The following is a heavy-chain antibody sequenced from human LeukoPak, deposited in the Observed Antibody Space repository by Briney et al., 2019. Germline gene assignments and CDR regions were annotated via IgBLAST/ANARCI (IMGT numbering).Heavy chain of an antibody. D-gene: IGHD2-21*02. CDR1: GFTFSSSA. Sequence: GGSLRLSCAASGFTFSSSAMSWVRQAPGKGLEWVSAISNKGGYTYYADSVQGRFTISRDNSKNTLYLQMNSLRAEDTAVYCCARYCGGDCPLDYWGQGTLVTVSS. CDR2: ISNKGGYT. CDR3: ARYCGGDCPLDY. V-gene: IGHV3-23*01. J-gene: IGHJ4*02.